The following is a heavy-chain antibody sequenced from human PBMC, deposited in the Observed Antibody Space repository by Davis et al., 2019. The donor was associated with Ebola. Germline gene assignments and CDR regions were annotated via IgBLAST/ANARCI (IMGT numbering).Heavy chain of an antibody. CDR3: ATDQTTRPPNYYDSSGHKPLDY. CDR1: GYTLTELS. CDR2: FDPEDGET. V-gene: IGHV1-24*01. Sequence: ASVKVSCKVSGYTLTELSMHWVRQAPGKGLEWMGGFDPEDGETIYAQKFQGRVTMTEDTSTDTAYMELSSLRSEDTAVYYCATDQTTRPPNYYDSSGHKPLDYWGQGTLVTVSS. J-gene: IGHJ4*02. D-gene: IGHD3-22*01.